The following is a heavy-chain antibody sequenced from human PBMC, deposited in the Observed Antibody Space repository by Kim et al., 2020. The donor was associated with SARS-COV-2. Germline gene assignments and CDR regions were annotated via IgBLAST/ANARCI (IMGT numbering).Heavy chain of an antibody. D-gene: IGHD3-22*01. CDR2: IYHSGST. CDR1: GGSISSSNW. CDR3: ASLLSARGNYYDSSGYHTHYYFDY. J-gene: IGHJ4*02. V-gene: IGHV4-4*02. Sequence: SETLSLTCAVSGGSISSSNWWSWVRQPPGKGLEWIGEIYHSGSTNYNPSLKSRVTISVDKSKNQFSLKLSSVTAADTAVYYCASLLSARGNYYDSSGYHTHYYFDYWGQGTLVTVSS.